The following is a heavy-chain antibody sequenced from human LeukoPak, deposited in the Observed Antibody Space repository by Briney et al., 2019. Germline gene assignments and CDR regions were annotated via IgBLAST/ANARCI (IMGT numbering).Heavy chain of an antibody. J-gene: IGHJ3*02. CDR2: ISGSGGST. D-gene: IGHD6-6*01. Sequence: PGGSLRVFCAASGFTFSSYAMSWVRQAPGKGLEWVSAISGSGGSTYYADSVKGRFTISRDNSKNTLYLHMNSLSAEDTAVYYCAKDWEYSSSRDAFDIWGQGTMVTVSS. V-gene: IGHV3-23*01. CDR3: AKDWEYSSSRDAFDI. CDR1: GFTFSSYA.